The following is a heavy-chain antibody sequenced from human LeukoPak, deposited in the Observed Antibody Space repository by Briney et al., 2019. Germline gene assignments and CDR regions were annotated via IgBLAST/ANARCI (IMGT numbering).Heavy chain of an antibody. CDR3: AKYVGEVTIFGVVIPPHSASDY. D-gene: IGHD3-3*01. CDR2: ISGSGGST. J-gene: IGHJ4*02. V-gene: IGHV3-23*01. Sequence: GGSLRLSCAASAFTFSSYAMSWVRQAPGKGLEWVSAISGSGGSTYYADSVKGRFTISRDNSKNTLYLQMNSLRAEDTAVYYCAKYVGEVTIFGVVIPPHSASDYWGQGTLVTVSS. CDR1: AFTFSSYA.